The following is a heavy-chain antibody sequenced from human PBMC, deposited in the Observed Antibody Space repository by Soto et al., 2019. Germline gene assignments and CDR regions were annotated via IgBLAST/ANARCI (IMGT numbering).Heavy chain of an antibody. CDR2: IYNSGGS. V-gene: IGHV4-30-4*01. CDR1: VASVRSGDYY. D-gene: IGHD4-17*01. CDR3: VGTGTTDDY. Sequence: PSETLSLTCIVSVASVRSGDYYWSCIRQAPGKGLEWIGYIYNSGGSYYNPSLKGRLTISIDTSKNQFSLKLNSVTAADTAIYYCVGTGTTDDYWGRGTLVTVSS. J-gene: IGHJ4*02.